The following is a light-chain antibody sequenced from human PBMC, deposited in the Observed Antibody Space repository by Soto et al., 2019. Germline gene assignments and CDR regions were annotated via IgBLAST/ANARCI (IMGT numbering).Light chain of an antibody. CDR3: SLYTSENTYV. CDR1: SSDVGGYDF. V-gene: IGLV2-14*01. Sequence: QSALTQPASVSGSVGQSITISCTGTSSDVGGYDFVSWYQHHPGKAPKLIIYEVRTRPSGVSDRFSGSKSGDTASLTISGLQAEDEADYYCSLYTSENTYVFGTGTKLTVL. J-gene: IGLJ1*01. CDR2: EVR.